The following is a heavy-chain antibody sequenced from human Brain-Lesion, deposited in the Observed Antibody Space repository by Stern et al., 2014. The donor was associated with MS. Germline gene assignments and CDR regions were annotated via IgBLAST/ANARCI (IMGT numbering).Heavy chain of an antibody. V-gene: IGHV4-61*02. CDR3: ARGHWELLGNNYFDS. J-gene: IGHJ4*02. CDR1: GASISSGTSY. CDR2: LHASGAP. Sequence: QVQLGQSGPGLVKPSQTLSLTCTVSGASISSGTSYWSWIRQPAGGGLEWIGRLHASGAPYSNPSLKSRVTISGDTSKTQFSLNLNSVTAADTAVYYCARGHWELLGNNYFDSWGQGTLVTVSS. D-gene: IGHD1-26*01.